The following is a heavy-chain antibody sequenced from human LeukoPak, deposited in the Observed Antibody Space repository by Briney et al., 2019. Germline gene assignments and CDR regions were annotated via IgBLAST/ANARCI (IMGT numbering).Heavy chain of an antibody. CDR2: ISASGSTT. CDR3: AKARTPYNSGFDY. Sequence: GGSLRLSCVVSGISLSNYAMTWVRQAPGQGLEWASTISASGSTTYYADSVRGRFTISRDNSKNTLSLQMSSLRAEDTAVYYCAKARTPYNSGFDYWGQGTLVAVSS. CDR1: GISLSNYA. J-gene: IGHJ4*02. V-gene: IGHV3-23*01. D-gene: IGHD6-19*01.